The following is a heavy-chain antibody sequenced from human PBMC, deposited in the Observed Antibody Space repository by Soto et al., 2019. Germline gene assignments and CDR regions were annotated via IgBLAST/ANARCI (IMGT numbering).Heavy chain of an antibody. CDR1: GYTFTSYD. J-gene: IGHJ6*02. CDR2: MNPNSGNT. Sequence: ASVKVSCKASGYTFTSYDINWVRQATGQGLEWMGWMNPNSGNTGYAQKFQGRVTMTRNTSISTAYMELSSLRSEDTAVYYCARVVTIFWDDYYYGMYVWGQGTTVTVSS. D-gene: IGHD3-9*01. V-gene: IGHV1-8*01. CDR3: ARVVTIFWDDYYYGMYV.